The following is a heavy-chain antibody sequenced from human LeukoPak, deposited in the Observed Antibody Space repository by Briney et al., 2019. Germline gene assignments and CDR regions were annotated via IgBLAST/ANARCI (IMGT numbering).Heavy chain of an antibody. D-gene: IGHD6-13*01. V-gene: IGHV4-34*01. J-gene: IGHJ4*02. CDR1: GGSFSGYY. CDR3: AGGRQLVDY. Sequence: PSETLSLTCAVYGGSFSGYYWSWIRQPPGKGLEWIGEINHSGSTNYNPSLKSRVTISVDTSKNQFSLELSSVTAADTAVYYCAGGRQLVDYWGQGTLVTVSS. CDR2: INHSGST.